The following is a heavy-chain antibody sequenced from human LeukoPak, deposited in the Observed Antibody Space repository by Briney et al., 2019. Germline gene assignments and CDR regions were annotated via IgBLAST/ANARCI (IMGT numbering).Heavy chain of an antibody. J-gene: IGHJ4*02. CDR1: GFTFSSCW. V-gene: IGHV3-7*01. D-gene: IGHD3-16*01. Sequence: GGSLRLSCAASGFTFSSCWMNWVRQAPGKGLEWVANIKQDGSEKYYVDSVKGRFTISRDNAKNSLYLQMNSLRAEDTAVYYCARDSDVPFDYWGQGTLVTVSS. CDR2: IKQDGSEK. CDR3: ARDSDVPFDY.